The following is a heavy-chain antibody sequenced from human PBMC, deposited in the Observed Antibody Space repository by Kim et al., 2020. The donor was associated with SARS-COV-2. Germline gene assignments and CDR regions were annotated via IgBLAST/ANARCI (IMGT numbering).Heavy chain of an antibody. CDR3: AKDLGDGFKRGYFQH. CDR1: GFTFSSYG. J-gene: IGHJ1*01. D-gene: IGHD5-12*01. V-gene: IGHV3-33*06. Sequence: GGSLRLSCAASGFTFSSYGMHWVRQAPGKGLEWVAVIWYDGSNKYYADSVKGRFTISRDNSKNTLYLQMNSLRAEDTAVYYCAKDLGDGFKRGYFQHWGQGTLVTVSS. CDR2: IWYDGSNK.